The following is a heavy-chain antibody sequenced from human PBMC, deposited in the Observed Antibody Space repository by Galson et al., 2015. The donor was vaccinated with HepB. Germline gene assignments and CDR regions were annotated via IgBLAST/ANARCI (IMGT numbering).Heavy chain of an antibody. V-gene: IGHV1-8*01. Sequence: SVKVSCKASGYTFTSYDINWVRQATGQGLEWMGWMNPNSGNGGYAQRFQGRVTMTRNISISTAYMEVSSLRSEDTAVYYCARAPSWVGNYYYMDVWGKGTTVTVSS. J-gene: IGHJ6*03. D-gene: IGHD1-14*01. CDR1: GYTFTSYD. CDR3: ARAPSWVGNYYYMDV. CDR2: MNPNSGNG.